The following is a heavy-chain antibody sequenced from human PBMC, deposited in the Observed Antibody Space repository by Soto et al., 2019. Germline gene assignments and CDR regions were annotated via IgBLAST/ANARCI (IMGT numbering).Heavy chain of an antibody. V-gene: IGHV1-18*01. Sequence: QVQLVQSGAEVKKPGASVKVSCTTSGYTFTLFGITWVRQAPGQGLEWMGWISPYNGDTKYAEKLEGRVTLTPDTSTDTAYMELTSLTSDDTAEYYCARGGQYRYCDYWGQGTLVTVSS. CDR2: ISPYNGDT. CDR1: GYTFTLFG. J-gene: IGHJ4*02. CDR3: ARGGQYRYCDY. D-gene: IGHD2-2*02.